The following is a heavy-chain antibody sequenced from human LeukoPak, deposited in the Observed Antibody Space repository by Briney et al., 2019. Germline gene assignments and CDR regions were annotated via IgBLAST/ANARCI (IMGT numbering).Heavy chain of an antibody. CDR3: APALDHDYYDSSGYYPWYFDY. Sequence: GGSLRLSCAASGFTFSSYGMHWVRQAPGKGLEWVAIISDDGNNKGYADSVKGRFTISRDNSKDTLSLQMNSLRAEDTAVYYCAPALDHDYYDSSGYYPWYFDYWGQGTLVTVSS. V-gene: IGHV3-30*12. D-gene: IGHD3-22*01. CDR1: GFTFSSYG. J-gene: IGHJ4*02. CDR2: ISDDGNNK.